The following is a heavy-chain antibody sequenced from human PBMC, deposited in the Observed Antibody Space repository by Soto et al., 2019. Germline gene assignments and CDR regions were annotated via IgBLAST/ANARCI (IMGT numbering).Heavy chain of an antibody. J-gene: IGHJ3*01. D-gene: IGHD3-16*01. V-gene: IGHV3-23*01. CDR1: GFTFSSFA. CDR3: AKLGVAGTYDAFDV. Sequence: PGGSLRLSXAASGFTFSSFAMSWVRQAPGKGLEWVSAISGSGGGTYYADSVKGRVTISRDNSKNTLYLQMNSLRAEDTAVYYCAKLGVAGTYDAFDVWGRGAMVTVSS. CDR2: ISGSGGGT.